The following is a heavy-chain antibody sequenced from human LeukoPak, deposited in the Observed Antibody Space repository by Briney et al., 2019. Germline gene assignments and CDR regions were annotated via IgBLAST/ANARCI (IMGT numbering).Heavy chain of an antibody. CDR2: ISYDGSNK. D-gene: IGHD2-15*01. CDR1: GFTFSSYA. V-gene: IGHV3-30-3*01. Sequence: GGSLRLSCAASGFTFSSYAIHWVRQAPGKGLEWVAVISYDGSNKYYADSVKGRFTISRDNSKNTLYLQMNSLRAEDTAVYYCARDIVVVVAAKLSYEPYYYYGMDVWGQGTTVTVSS. J-gene: IGHJ6*02. CDR3: ARDIVVVVAAKLSYEPYYYYGMDV.